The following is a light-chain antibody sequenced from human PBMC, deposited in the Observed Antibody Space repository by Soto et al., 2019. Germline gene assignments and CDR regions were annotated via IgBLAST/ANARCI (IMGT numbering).Light chain of an antibody. J-gene: IGKJ4*01. CDR1: QSIGTY. CDR2: GAS. Sequence: EIVMTQSPVTLSVSPGDRATLSCRASQSIGTYLAWYQQRPGQAPRLLIYGASTRATGVPARFSGSGSGTDFTLTISSLQPDDFATYYCQQYNSYLLTFGGGTKVEIK. V-gene: IGKV3-15*01. CDR3: QQYNSYLLT.